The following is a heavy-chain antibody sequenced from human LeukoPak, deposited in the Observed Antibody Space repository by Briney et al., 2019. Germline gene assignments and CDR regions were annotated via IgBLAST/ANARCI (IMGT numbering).Heavy chain of an antibody. CDR1: GFTFSNAW. J-gene: IGHJ4*02. V-gene: IGHV3-66*04. D-gene: IGHD3-10*01. CDR3: AIPTYYYGSGSYPIGY. Sequence: GGSLRLSCAASGFTFSNAWMSWVRQAPGKGLEWVSVIYSGGSTYYADSVKGRFTISRDNSKNTLYLQMNSLRAEDMAVYYCAIPTYYYGSGSYPIGYWGQGTLVTVSS. CDR2: IYSGGST.